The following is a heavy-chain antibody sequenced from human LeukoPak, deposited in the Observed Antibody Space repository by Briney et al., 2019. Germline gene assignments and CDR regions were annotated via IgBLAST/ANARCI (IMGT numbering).Heavy chain of an antibody. J-gene: IGHJ4*02. CDR2: IYYSGST. V-gene: IGHV4-31*03. CDR1: GGSIRSGAYY. D-gene: IGHD5-12*01. CDR3: AREVATRGYFDY. Sequence: TLSLTCTVSGGSIRSGAYYWSWIRQHPGKGLEWFGYIYYSGSTYYNPSLKSRVTISIDTSTNQFSLKLSSVTAADKAVYYCAREVATRGYFDYWGQGTLVTVSS.